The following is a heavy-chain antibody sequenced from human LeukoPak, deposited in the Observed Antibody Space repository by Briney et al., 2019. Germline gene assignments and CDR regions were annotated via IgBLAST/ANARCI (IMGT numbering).Heavy chain of an antibody. Sequence: KSSETLSLTCTVSGGSISSSSYYWGWIRQPAGKGLEWIGRIYTSGSTNYNPSLKSRVTISVDTSKNQFSLKLSSVTAADTAVYYCAREGRITMVRGVRDWFDPWGQGTLVTVSS. CDR2: IYTSGST. CDR1: GGSISSSSYY. CDR3: AREGRITMVRGVRDWFDP. V-gene: IGHV4-61*02. J-gene: IGHJ5*02. D-gene: IGHD3-10*01.